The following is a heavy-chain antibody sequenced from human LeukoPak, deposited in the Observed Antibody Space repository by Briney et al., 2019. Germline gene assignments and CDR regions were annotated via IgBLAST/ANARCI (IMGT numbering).Heavy chain of an antibody. V-gene: IGHV3-30-3*01. CDR1: GFTFSTYP. CDR3: ARGQGGYDYGAFDI. CDR2: ISYDGSNK. Sequence: GGSLRLSCAATGFTFSTYPMHWVHQAPGKGLEWVAVISYDGSNKYYADSVKGRFTISRDNSKNTLYLQMNSLRAEDTAVYYCARGQGGYDYGAFDIWGQGTMVTVSS. D-gene: IGHD5-12*01. J-gene: IGHJ3*02.